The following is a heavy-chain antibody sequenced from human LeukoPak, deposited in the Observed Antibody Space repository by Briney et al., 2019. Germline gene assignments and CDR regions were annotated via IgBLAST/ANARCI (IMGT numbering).Heavy chain of an antibody. CDR3: VRKSATRRTSEFDY. CDR2: INPNSGGT. J-gene: IGHJ4*02. CDR1: GYTFNGYY. V-gene: IGHV1-2*02. D-gene: IGHD2-15*01. Sequence: ASVKVSCKASGYTFNGYYLHWVRQAPGQGLEWMGWINPNSGGTKYAQKFQGRVTMTRDTSISTAYMDLSSLGSDDTAVFYCVRKSATRRTSEFDYWGQGTPVTVSS.